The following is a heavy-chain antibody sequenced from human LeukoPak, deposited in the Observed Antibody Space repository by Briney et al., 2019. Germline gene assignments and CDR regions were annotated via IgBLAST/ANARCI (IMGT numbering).Heavy chain of an antibody. CDR1: GFTFSSYG. J-gene: IGHJ5*02. CDR3: ARLFQRYSSSCVGFDP. CDR2: ISYDGSNK. Sequence: GGSLRLSCAASGFTFSSYGMHWVRQAPGKGLEWVAVISYDGSNKYYADSVKGRFTISRDNSKNTLYLQMNSLRAEDTAVYYCARLFQRYSSSCVGFDPWGQGTLVTVSS. V-gene: IGHV3-30*03. D-gene: IGHD6-13*01.